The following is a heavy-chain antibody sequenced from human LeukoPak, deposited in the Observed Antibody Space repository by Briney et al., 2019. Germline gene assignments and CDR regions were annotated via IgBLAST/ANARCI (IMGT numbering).Heavy chain of an antibody. CDR2: ISYSGNT. CDR1: GGSISSYY. CDR3: ARQGGYIAPLAF. V-gene: IGHV4-59*08. Sequence: KPSETLSLTCTVSGGSISSYYWSWIRQPPGKGLEWIGYISYSGNTNYNPSLKSRVTLSVDTSKNQFSLKLSSVTAADTAVYYCARQGGYIAPLAFWGQGTLVTVSA. D-gene: IGHD6-13*01. J-gene: IGHJ4*02.